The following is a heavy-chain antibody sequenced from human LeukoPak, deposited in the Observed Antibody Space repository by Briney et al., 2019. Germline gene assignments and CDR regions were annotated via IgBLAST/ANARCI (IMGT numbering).Heavy chain of an antibody. V-gene: IGHV4-59*08. CDR2: IYYSGST. CDR1: GGSISGYY. J-gene: IGHJ3*01. Sequence: PSETLSLTCTVSGGSISGYYWSWIRQPPGRGLEWIAYIYYSGSTNYNPSLKSRVTIPVDTSKNQFSLKLTSVTAADTALYYCARRRKTSGQGPAAFDLWGQGTMVTVSS. CDR3: ARRRKTSGQGPAAFDL. D-gene: IGHD5-12*01.